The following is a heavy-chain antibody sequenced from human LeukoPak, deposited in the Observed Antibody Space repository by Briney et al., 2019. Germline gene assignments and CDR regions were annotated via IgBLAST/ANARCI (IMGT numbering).Heavy chain of an antibody. CDR2: IRYDGINE. Sequence: GGSLRLSCAASGFTFSDYGMHWVRQAPGKGLEWVAYIRYDGINEYYADSVKGRFTISRDLSKNTLFLQMNSLRPEDTAVYYCSKDRGVFGVAYSLDYWGQGTLVTVSS. J-gene: IGHJ4*02. D-gene: IGHD3-3*01. CDR1: GFTFSDYG. V-gene: IGHV3-30*02. CDR3: SKDRGVFGVAYSLDY.